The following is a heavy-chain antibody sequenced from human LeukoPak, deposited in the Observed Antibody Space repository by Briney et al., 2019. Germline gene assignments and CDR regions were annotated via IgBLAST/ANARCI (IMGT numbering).Heavy chain of an antibody. V-gene: IGHV4-30-4*01. CDR2: IYYSGST. J-gene: IGHJ4*02. CDR3: ARVGGVGATDY. CDR1: GGSISSGDYY. Sequence: SETLSLTCTVSGGSISSGDYYWSWIRQPPGKGLEWIGYIYYSGSTYYNPSLKSRVTISVDTSKNQFSLKLSSVTAADTAVYYCARVGGVGATDYWGQGTLVTVSS. D-gene: IGHD1-26*01.